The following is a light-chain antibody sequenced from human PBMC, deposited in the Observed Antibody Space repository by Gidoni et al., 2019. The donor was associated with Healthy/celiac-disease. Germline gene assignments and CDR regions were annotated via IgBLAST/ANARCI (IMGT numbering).Light chain of an antibody. CDR2: LGS. CDR1: QSLLHSNGYNY. Sequence: DIVMTQSPLSLLVTPGEPASISFRSSQSLLHSNGYNYLDWYLQKPGQSPQLLIYLGSNRASGVPDRFSGSGSGTDFTLKISRVEAEDVGVYYCMQALQTPITFGQGTRLEIK. V-gene: IGKV2-28*01. J-gene: IGKJ5*01. CDR3: MQALQTPIT.